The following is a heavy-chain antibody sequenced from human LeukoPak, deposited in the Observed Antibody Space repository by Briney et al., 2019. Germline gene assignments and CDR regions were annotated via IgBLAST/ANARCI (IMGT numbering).Heavy chain of an antibody. D-gene: IGHD6-13*01. CDR2: ISAYNGNT. CDR3: ARPVPGSSWYNRGQYYFDY. CDR1: GYTFTSYG. J-gene: IGHJ4*02. V-gene: IGHV1-18*01. Sequence: GASVKVSCKASGYTFTSYGISWVRQAPGQGLEWMGWISAYNGNTNYAQKLQGRVTMTTDTSTSTAYMELRSLRSDDTAAYYCARPVPGSSWYNRGQYYFDYWGQGTLVTVSS.